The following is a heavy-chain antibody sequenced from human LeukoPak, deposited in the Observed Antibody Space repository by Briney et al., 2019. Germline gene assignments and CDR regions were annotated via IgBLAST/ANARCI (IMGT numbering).Heavy chain of an antibody. Sequence: GGSLRLSCAASGFSFSSAWMTWVRQPPGKGLKWVGRIKSKTDGGTVDYAAPVKGRFTISRDDSINTLYLQVNSLKTEDTAMYYCIVSNYYSSGSYNFDSWGQGTLVTVSS. CDR1: GFSFSSAW. J-gene: IGHJ4*02. D-gene: IGHD3-10*01. CDR2: IKSKTDGGTV. V-gene: IGHV3-15*01. CDR3: IVSNYYSSGSYNFDS.